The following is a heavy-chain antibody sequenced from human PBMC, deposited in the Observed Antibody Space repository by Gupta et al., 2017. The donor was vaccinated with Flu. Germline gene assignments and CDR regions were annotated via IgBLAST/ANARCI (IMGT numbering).Heavy chain of an antibody. CDR3: TTDSSGGITFDI. V-gene: IGHV3-15*01. CDR2: LKSEADGGTA. Sequence: EGQLVESGGGLVKPGGSLRLSCAAPGFTFRYAYMNWVRQAPGKGLEWVGRLKSEADGGTADYAAPVKGRFTISRDDSKNTLWLQMNSLRTEDTAVYYCTTDSSGGITFDIWGQGTPVTVSA. CDR1: GFTFRYAY. D-gene: IGHD3-10*01. J-gene: IGHJ3*02.